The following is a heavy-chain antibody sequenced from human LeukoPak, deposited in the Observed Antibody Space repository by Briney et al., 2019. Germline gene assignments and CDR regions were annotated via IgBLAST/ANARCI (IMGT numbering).Heavy chain of an antibody. CDR3: ARVPSGYYRNRVDLFAGY. CDR2: IKQDGSEK. CDR1: GFTFSSYW. J-gene: IGHJ4*02. V-gene: IGHV3-7*01. D-gene: IGHD3-22*01. Sequence: GGSLRLSCAASGFTFSSYWMSWVRQAPGKGLEWVANIKQDGSEKYYVDSVKGRFTISRDNAKNSLYLQMNSLRAEDTAVYYCARVPSGYYRNRVDLFAGYWGQGTLVTVSS.